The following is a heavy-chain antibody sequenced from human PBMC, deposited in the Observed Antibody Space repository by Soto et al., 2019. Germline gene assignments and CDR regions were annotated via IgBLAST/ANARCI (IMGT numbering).Heavy chain of an antibody. Sequence: PGESLKISCKGSGYSFTSYWIGWVRQMPGKGLEWMGIIYPGDSDTRYSPSFQGQVTISADKSISTAYLQWSSLKASDTAMYYCARHRWDYGDDYHYYGMAVWGQGTTVTVSS. D-gene: IGHD4-17*01. CDR1: GYSFTSYW. V-gene: IGHV5-51*01. J-gene: IGHJ6*02. CDR3: ARHRWDYGDDYHYYGMAV. CDR2: IYPGDSDT.